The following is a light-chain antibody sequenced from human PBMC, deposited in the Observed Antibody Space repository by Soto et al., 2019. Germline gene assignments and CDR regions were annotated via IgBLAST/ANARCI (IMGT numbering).Light chain of an antibody. CDR3: QQYGGSPPFT. V-gene: IGKV3-20*01. J-gene: IGKJ3*01. CDR2: VAS. CDR1: QSVGSSY. Sequence: EIVLTQSPGTLSLSPGERATLSCRASQSVGSSYLAWYQQKPGQAPRLLISVASSRATGIPDRFSGSASGTDFTLTIRRLEPEDFAVYYCQQYGGSPPFTSSPGTKVDI.